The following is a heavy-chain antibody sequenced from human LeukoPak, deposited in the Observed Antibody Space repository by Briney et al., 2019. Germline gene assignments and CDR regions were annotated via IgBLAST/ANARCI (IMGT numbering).Heavy chain of an antibody. Sequence: GGSLRLSCAASGFTFSSYWMHWVRQAPGKGLLWVSRINSDGSSTSYADSVKGRFTISRDNAKNTLYLQMNSLRAEDTAVYYCAREDSGYDSFDYWGQGTLVTVSS. CDR2: INSDGSST. J-gene: IGHJ4*02. CDR3: AREDSGYDSFDY. CDR1: GFTFSSYW. D-gene: IGHD5-12*01. V-gene: IGHV3-74*01.